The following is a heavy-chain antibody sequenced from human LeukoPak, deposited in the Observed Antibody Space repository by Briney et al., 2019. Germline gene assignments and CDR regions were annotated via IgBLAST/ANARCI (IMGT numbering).Heavy chain of an antibody. Sequence: GGSLRLSCAASGFTFSSYSMNWVRQAPGKGREWVSSISSSSSYIYYADSVKGRFTISRDNAKNSLYLQMNSLRAEDTAVYYCARDLLVVPAATAFDYWGQGTLVTVSS. CDR3: ARDLLVVPAATAFDY. D-gene: IGHD2-2*01. CDR1: GFTFSSYS. V-gene: IGHV3-21*01. J-gene: IGHJ4*02. CDR2: ISSSSSYI.